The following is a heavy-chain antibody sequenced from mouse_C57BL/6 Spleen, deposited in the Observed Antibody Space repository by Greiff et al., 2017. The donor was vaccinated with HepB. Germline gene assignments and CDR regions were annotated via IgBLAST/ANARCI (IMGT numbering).Heavy chain of an antibody. CDR3: ARGDSNYGYYAMDY. CDR1: GYTFTSYW. D-gene: IGHD2-5*01. Sequence: QVHVKQPGAELVKPGASVKMSCKASGYTFTSYWITWVKQRPGQGLEWIGDIYPGSGSTNYNEKFKSKATLTVDTSSSTAYMQLSSLTSEDSAVYYCARGDSNYGYYAMDYWGQGTSVTVSS. CDR2: IYPGSGST. J-gene: IGHJ4*01. V-gene: IGHV1-55*01.